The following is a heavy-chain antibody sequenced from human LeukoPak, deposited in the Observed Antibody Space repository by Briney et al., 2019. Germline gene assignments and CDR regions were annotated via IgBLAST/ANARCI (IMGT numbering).Heavy chain of an antibody. D-gene: IGHD2/OR15-2a*01. Sequence: PGGSLRLSCAASGFTFSSYAMSWVRQAPGKGLEWVSAISGSGGSTYYPDSVKGRFTISRDNSKNTRYLQMNRLRAEDTAVYYCAKAAAEYTYYFYYWGQGTLVTVSS. CDR2: ISGSGGST. CDR3: AKAAAEYTYYFYY. V-gene: IGHV3-23*01. CDR1: GFTFSSYA. J-gene: IGHJ4*02.